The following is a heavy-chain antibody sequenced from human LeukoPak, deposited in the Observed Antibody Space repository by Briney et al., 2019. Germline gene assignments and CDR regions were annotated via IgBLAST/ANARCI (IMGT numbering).Heavy chain of an antibody. Sequence: ASVKVSCKASGYTFTSYGISWVRQAPGQGLEWMGWISAYNGNTNYAQKFQGRVTMTRDTSISTACMELSRLRSDDTAVYYCARGGLWLPKDYWGQGTLVTVSS. CDR1: GYTFTSYG. J-gene: IGHJ4*02. CDR3: ARGGLWLPKDY. V-gene: IGHV1-18*01. CDR2: ISAYNGNT. D-gene: IGHD5-18*01.